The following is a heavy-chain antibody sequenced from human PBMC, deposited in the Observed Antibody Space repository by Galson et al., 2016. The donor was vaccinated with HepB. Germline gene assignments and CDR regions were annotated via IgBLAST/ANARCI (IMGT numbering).Heavy chain of an antibody. CDR3: ARDRWYSSGWFSPDDYYGMDV. Sequence: TLSLTCTVSGGSISSGGYYWTWIRQHPGKGLEWIGYIHYSGSTYYNPSLKSRVIISVDTSKNQFSLKLSSVTAADTAVYYCARDRWYSSGWFSPDDYYGMDVWAKGPRSPSP. V-gene: IGHV4-31*03. J-gene: IGHJ6*02. CDR2: IHYSGST. D-gene: IGHD6-19*01. CDR1: GGSISSGGYY.